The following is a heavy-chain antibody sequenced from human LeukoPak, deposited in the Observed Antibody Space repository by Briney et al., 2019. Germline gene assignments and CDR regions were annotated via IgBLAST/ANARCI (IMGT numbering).Heavy chain of an antibody. CDR2: ISSYSTYT. CDR1: GYSFTTHG. Sequence: ASVKVSRKASGYSFTTHGIRWVRPAPGQGLEWMGWISSYSTYTTYAQKFQGRVTMTTDTSTSTGYLDLRSLTSDDTAVYYCARTGSIYGHETFDTWGQGTVVTVSS. J-gene: IGHJ3*02. V-gene: IGHV1-18*01. CDR3: ARTGSIYGHETFDT. D-gene: IGHD5-18*01.